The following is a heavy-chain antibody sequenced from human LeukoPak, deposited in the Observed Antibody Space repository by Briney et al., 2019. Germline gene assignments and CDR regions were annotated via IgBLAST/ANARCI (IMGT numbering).Heavy chain of an antibody. Sequence: GGSLRLSCAASGFTFSSYAMSWVRQAPGKGLEWVSAISGSGGSTYYADSVKGRFTISKANSKNTLYLQMNSLRAEDTAVYYCARVRAVPKRFVTMVRGEKNEYYFDYWGQGILVTVSS. CDR3: ARVRAVPKRFVTMVRGEKNEYYFDY. V-gene: IGHV3-23*01. CDR1: GFTFSSYA. CDR2: ISGSGGST. D-gene: IGHD3-10*01. J-gene: IGHJ4*02.